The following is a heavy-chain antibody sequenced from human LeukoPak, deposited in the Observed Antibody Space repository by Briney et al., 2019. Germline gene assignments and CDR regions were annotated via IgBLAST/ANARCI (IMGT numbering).Heavy chain of an antibody. Sequence: GASVKVSCKASGYTFTSYGISWVRQAPGQGLEWMGWMNPNSGNTGYAQKFQGRVTMTRNTSISTAYMELSSLRSEDTAVYYCARAFDKRWLQFSPRDYWGQGTLVTVSS. D-gene: IGHD5-24*01. V-gene: IGHV1-8*02. CDR1: GYTFTSYG. J-gene: IGHJ4*02. CDR2: MNPNSGNT. CDR3: ARAFDKRWLQFSPRDY.